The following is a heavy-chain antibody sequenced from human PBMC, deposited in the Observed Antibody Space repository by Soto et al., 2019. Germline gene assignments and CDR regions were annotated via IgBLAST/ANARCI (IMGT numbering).Heavy chain of an antibody. CDR2: ISASSSSI. CDR1: GFNLITFS. Sequence: DVQLVESGGGLVKPGGSLRLSCAASGFNLITFSMNLVRQAPGKGLEWGSSISASSSSIYYAESVKGRYTVYRDNAKNSLYLQMNSVTADDTAIYYCVRDAYNRHDFEIWGQGTTVTVSS. J-gene: IGHJ3*02. V-gene: IGHV3-21*01. D-gene: IGHD1-20*01. CDR3: VRDAYNRHDFEI.